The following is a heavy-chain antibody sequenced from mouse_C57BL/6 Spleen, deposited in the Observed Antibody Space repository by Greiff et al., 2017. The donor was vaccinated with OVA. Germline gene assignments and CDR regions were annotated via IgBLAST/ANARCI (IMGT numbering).Heavy chain of an antibody. Sequence: VQLQQSGAELMKPGASVKLSCTATGYTFTGYWIEWVKQRPGHGLEWIGEILPGSGSTTYNEKFKGKATFTADTSSNTSYMQLSSLTTEDSAIYYCARLATVVSDDWGQGTTLTVSS. J-gene: IGHJ2*01. CDR3: ARLATVVSDD. CDR2: ILPGSGST. CDR1: GYTFTGYW. V-gene: IGHV1-9*01. D-gene: IGHD1-1*01.